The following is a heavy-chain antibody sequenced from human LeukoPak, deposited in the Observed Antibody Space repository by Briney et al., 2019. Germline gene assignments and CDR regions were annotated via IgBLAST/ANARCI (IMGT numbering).Heavy chain of an antibody. J-gene: IGHJ4*02. CDR2: IFDGGST. Sequence: PSETLSLTCTVSGASISSFYWSWIRQPPGKGLEWIGYIFDGGSTDYNPSLKSRVTVSVDTSKNQFSLKLSSVTAADTAVYYCARYRLRLGGYFDYWGQGTLVTVSS. CDR1: GASISSFY. V-gene: IGHV4-59*01. D-gene: IGHD3-16*01. CDR3: ARYRLRLGGYFDY.